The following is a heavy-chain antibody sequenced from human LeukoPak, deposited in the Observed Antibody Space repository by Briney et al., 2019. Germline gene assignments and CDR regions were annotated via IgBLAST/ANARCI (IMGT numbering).Heavy chain of an antibody. V-gene: IGHV3-23*01. Sequence: GGSLRLSCEASGFTFSSYAMTWVRQAPGKGLEWVSGISGSGGSTYYADSVKGRFTISRDNSKNTLYLQMNSLRAEDTALYYCAKAGSNWGYFDYWGQGTLVTVSS. CDR2: ISGSGGST. D-gene: IGHD7-27*01. J-gene: IGHJ4*02. CDR3: AKAGSNWGYFDY. CDR1: GFTFSSYA.